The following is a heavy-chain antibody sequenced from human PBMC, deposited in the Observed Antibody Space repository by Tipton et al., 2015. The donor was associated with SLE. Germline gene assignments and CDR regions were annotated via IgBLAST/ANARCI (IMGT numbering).Heavy chain of an antibody. D-gene: IGHD3-10*01. J-gene: IGHJ3*01. CDR3: VRRTGEPWAFDV. CDR2: IYPGDSDT. Sequence: QSGPEVKKPGESLKISCKVSGYTFTRYWIAWVRQMPGKGLEWMGIIYPGDSDTRYSPSFQGRVTISADKSITTAYLQWSSLKASDTAIYYCVRRTGEPWAFDVWGQGTMVTVSS. CDR1: GYTFTRYW. V-gene: IGHV5-51*03.